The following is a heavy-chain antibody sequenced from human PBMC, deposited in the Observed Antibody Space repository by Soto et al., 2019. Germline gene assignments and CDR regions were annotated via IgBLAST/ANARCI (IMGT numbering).Heavy chain of an antibody. V-gene: IGHV3-21*01. J-gene: IGHJ5*02. CDR2: ISSSSSYI. D-gene: IGHD6-13*01. Sequence: EVQLVESGGGLVKPGGSLRLSCAASGFTFSSYSMNWVRQAPGKGLEWVSSISSSSSYIYYADSVKGRFTISRDNAKNSRYLQMNSLRAEDTAVYYCARDGPRYSSSKNWFDPWGQGTLVTVSS. CDR1: GFTFSSYS. CDR3: ARDGPRYSSSKNWFDP.